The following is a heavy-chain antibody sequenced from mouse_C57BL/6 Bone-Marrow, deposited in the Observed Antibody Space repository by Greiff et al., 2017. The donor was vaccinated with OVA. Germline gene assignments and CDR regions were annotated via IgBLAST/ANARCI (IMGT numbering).Heavy chain of an antibody. CDR2: IDPSDSYT. CDR1: GYTFTSYW. Sequence: QVQLKQPGAELVKPGASVKLSCKASGYTFTSYWMQWVKQRPGQGLEWIGEIDPSDSYTNYNQKFKGKATLTVDTSSSTAYMQLSSLTSEDSAVYYCARGEVLWLRQGAMDYWGQGTSVTVSS. V-gene: IGHV1-50*01. D-gene: IGHD2-2*01. J-gene: IGHJ4*01. CDR3: ARGEVLWLRQGAMDY.